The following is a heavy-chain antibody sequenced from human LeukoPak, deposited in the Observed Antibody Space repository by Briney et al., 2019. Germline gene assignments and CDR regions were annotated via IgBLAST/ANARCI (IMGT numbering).Heavy chain of an antibody. CDR3: ARGMDYYGSGGDHDAFDI. V-gene: IGHV1-8*01. CDR2: MNPNSGNT. Sequence: GASVKVSCKASGYTFTSYDINWVRQATGQGLEWMGWMNPNSGNTGYAQKFQGRVTMTRNTSISTAYMELSSLRSEDTAVYYCARGMDYYGSGGDHDAFDIWGQGTMVTVSS. CDR1: GYTFTSYD. J-gene: IGHJ3*02. D-gene: IGHD3-10*01.